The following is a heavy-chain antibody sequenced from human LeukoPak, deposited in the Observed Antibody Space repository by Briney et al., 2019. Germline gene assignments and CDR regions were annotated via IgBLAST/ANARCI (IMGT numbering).Heavy chain of an antibody. CDR3: ASYMLRDNWNVHTFDS. Sequence: SVKVSCKASGGTFITYTINWVRQAPGQGLEWMGGIIPIFGAANYAQKFQGRVTVTTDDSTSTAFMELSSLRSEDTAVYYCASYMLRDNWNVHTFDSWGQGTLVTVYS. CDR1: GGTFITYT. CDR2: IIPIFGAA. J-gene: IGHJ4*02. D-gene: IGHD1-1*01. V-gene: IGHV1-69*05.